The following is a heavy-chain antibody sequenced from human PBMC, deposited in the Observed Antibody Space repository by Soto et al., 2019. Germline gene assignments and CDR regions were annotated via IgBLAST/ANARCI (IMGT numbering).Heavy chain of an antibody. D-gene: IGHD3-22*01. Sequence: ASVKVSCKASGYTFTGYCMHWVRQAPGQGLEWMGWVNPNNGGTNYAKKFQGRVTMTRDTSISTDYMELSRLRSDDTAVYYCARAAHNQYYYVTRVYYSEYSFDYWGQGALVTVSS. J-gene: IGHJ4*02. CDR2: VNPNNGGT. CDR3: ARAAHNQYYYVTRVYYSEYSFDY. CDR1: GYTFTGYC. V-gene: IGHV1-2*02.